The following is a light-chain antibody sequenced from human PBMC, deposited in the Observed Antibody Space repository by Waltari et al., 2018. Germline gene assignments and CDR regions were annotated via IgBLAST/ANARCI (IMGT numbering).Light chain of an antibody. CDR3: QHYNNWPLT. V-gene: IGKV3-15*01. Sequence: ETVMTQSPATLSVSPGERATLSCRASQSVSSNLAWYQQKPGQAPRLLIYGASTRATGIPARFSGSGSGTEFTLTISSLQSEDFAVYYCQHYNNWPLTFGGGTKVEI. CDR2: GAS. J-gene: IGKJ4*01. CDR1: QSVSSN.